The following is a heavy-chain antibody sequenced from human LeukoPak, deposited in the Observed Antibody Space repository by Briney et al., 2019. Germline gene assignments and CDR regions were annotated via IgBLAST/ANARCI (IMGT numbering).Heavy chain of an antibody. CDR2: IYYTGTT. CDR1: GGSLNSPNYY. D-gene: IGHD3-10*01. J-gene: IGHJ5*02. Sequence: TSETLSLTCIVSGGSLNSPNYYWGWIRQPPGKGLEWIGTIYYTGTTYYNPSLKSRLTISVDTSKNQFSLKLTSVTAADTAVYYCARHDYYGSLNWFDPWGQGTLITVSS. V-gene: IGHV4-39*01. CDR3: ARHDYYGSLNWFDP.